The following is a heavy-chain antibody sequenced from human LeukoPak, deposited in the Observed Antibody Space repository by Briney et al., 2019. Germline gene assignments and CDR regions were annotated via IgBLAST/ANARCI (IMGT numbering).Heavy chain of an antibody. D-gene: IGHD3-22*01. CDR3: AKTTMIVATRWFDP. CDR1: GFTFSSYS. V-gene: IGHV3-23*01. J-gene: IGHJ5*02. CDR2: ISGSGGST. Sequence: GGSLRLSCAASGFTFSSYSMNWVRQAPGKGLEWVSAISGSGGSTYYADSVKGRFTISKDNSKNTLYLQMNSLRAEDTAVYYCAKTTMIVATRWFDPWGQGTLVTVSS.